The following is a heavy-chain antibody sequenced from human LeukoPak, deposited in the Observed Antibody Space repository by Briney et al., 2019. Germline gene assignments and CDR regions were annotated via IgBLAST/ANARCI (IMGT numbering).Heavy chain of an antibody. Sequence: GASVKVSCKASGYTFTSYDINWVRQATGQGLEWMGWMNPNSGNTGYAQKIQGRVTMTRNTSISTAYMELSSLRSEDTAVYYCARRRPYYDSSGRRRGGFDPWGQGTLVTVSS. CDR2: MNPNSGNT. D-gene: IGHD3-22*01. V-gene: IGHV1-8*01. CDR3: ARRRPYYDSSGRRRGGFDP. J-gene: IGHJ5*02. CDR1: GYTFTSYD.